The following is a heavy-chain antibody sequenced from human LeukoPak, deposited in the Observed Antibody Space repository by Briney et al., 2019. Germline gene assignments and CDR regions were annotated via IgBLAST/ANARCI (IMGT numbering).Heavy chain of an antibody. CDR3: VRDRGGAYSGDNLFDP. CDR2: IIGSGSTT. V-gene: IGHV3-48*03. Sequence: PGGSLRLSCAASGFTFSSYEMNWVRQAPGKGLEWLSYIIGSGSTTQYADSVRGRFTIPRDNDKNAVYLQMNSLRADDTAIYYCVRDRGGAYSGDNLFDPWGQGTLVTVSS. CDR1: GFTFSSYE. D-gene: IGHD2-21*01. J-gene: IGHJ5*02.